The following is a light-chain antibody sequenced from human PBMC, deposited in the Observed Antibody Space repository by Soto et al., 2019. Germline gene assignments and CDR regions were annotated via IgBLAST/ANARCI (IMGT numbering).Light chain of an antibody. V-gene: IGLV1-40*01. CDR2: GNS. CDR3: QSYDSSLSGVV. Sequence: QSVLTQPPSVSGAPGQRVTISCTGSSSNIGAGYDVHWYQQLPGTAPKLLIYGNSNRPSGVPDRFSGSKSGTSASLAITGLQAEDAAYYYGQSYDSSLSGVVFGGGTKRTVL. J-gene: IGLJ2*01. CDR1: SSNIGAGYD.